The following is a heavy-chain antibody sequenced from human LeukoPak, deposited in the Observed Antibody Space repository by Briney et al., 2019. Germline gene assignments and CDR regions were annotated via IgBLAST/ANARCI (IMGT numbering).Heavy chain of an antibody. Sequence: SETLSLTCTVSGGSISSSSYYWGWIRQPPGKGLEWIGSIYYSGSTYYNPSLKSRVTISVDTSKNQFSLQLNSVTPEDTAVYYCARDSDTYSIAARHFDYWGQGTLVTVSS. V-gene: IGHV4-39*02. CDR3: ARDSDTYSIAARHFDY. D-gene: IGHD6-6*01. CDR2: IYYSGST. CDR1: GGSISSSSYY. J-gene: IGHJ4*02.